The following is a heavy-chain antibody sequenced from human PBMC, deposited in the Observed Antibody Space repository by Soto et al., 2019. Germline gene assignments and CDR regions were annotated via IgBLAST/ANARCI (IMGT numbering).Heavy chain of an antibody. CDR3: GGDSSGYYYPDVFDI. CDR1: GFTFSSYS. V-gene: IGHV3-48*02. D-gene: IGHD3-22*01. CDR2: ISSSSSTI. J-gene: IGHJ3*02. Sequence: PGGSLRLSCGASGFTFSSYSMNWVRQAPGKGLEWVSYISSSSSTIYYADSVKGRFTISRDNAKNSLYLQMNSLRDEDTAVYYCGGDSSGYYYPDVFDIWGQGTMVTVSS.